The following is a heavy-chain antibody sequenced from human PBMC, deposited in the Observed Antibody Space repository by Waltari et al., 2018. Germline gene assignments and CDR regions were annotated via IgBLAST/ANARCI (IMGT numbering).Heavy chain of an antibody. CDR3: ARGGGARGAFDI. V-gene: IGHV3-48*03. Sequence: EVQLVESGGGLVQPGGSLRLSCAASGFTFSSYEMNWFRQAPGKGVDWVSYISSSVSTISYAASVKGRFTISRDNAKNSLYLQMNSLRAEDTAVYYCARGGGARGAFDIWGQGTMVTVSS. CDR2: ISSSVSTI. J-gene: IGHJ3*02. D-gene: IGHD3-16*01. CDR1: GFTFSSYE.